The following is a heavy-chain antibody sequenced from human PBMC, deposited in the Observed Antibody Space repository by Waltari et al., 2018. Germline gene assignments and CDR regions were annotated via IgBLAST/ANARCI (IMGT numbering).Heavy chain of an antibody. J-gene: IGHJ4*02. Sequence: EVQLVESGGGLVQPGGSLRLSCAASGFTFSSYAMSWVRQAAGKGLEWVAAISGIGSSTYYADSVKGRFTISRDNSKNTLYLQMNSLRAEDTAVYYCAHSPRFDYWGQGTLVTVSS. CDR1: GFTFSSYA. CDR3: AHSPRFDY. CDR2: ISGIGSST. V-gene: IGHV3-23*04.